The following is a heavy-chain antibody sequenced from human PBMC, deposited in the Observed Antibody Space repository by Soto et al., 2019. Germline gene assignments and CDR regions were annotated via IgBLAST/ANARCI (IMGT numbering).Heavy chain of an antibody. V-gene: IGHV3-23*01. Sequence: GGSMRLSCAASGFSFTNFAMSWVRQAPGKGLEWVAGIGASGDITWYADSVKGRLSISRDNSKNTLYLQLNSLRFEDTAVYYCAKDDFTDRGDDYFDYWGPGTLVTVSS. CDR3: AKDDFTDRGDDYFDY. J-gene: IGHJ4*02. CDR2: IGASGDIT. D-gene: IGHD2-21*02. CDR1: GFSFTNFA.